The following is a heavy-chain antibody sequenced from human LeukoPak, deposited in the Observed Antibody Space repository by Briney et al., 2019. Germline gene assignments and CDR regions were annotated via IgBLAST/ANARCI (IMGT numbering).Heavy chain of an antibody. CDR1: GFTFSSYA. V-gene: IGHV3-23*01. J-gene: IGHJ6*02. D-gene: IGHD3-22*01. Sequence: PGGSLRLSCAASGFTFSSYAMSWVRQAPGKGLEWVSAISGSGGSTHYADSVKGRFTISRDNSKNTLYLQMNSLRAEDTGVYYCAKGSYDSSGYYDPYSYGMDVWGQGTTVTVSS. CDR2: ISGSGGST. CDR3: AKGSYDSSGYYDPYSYGMDV.